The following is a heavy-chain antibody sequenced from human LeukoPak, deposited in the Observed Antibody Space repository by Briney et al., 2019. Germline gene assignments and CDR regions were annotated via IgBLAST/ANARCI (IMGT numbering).Heavy chain of an antibody. CDR1: GFTLSSYS. D-gene: IGHD3-22*01. CDR2: ISSSSYI. CDR3: ASSRYYFDSSGYYPDY. V-gene: IGHV3-21*01. Sequence: PGGSLRLSCAASGFTLSSYSMNWVRHAPGEGLEWVSSISSSSYIQYADSVKGRFTISRDNAANSLYLQMNSLTAEDTAVYYCASSRYYFDSSGYYPDYWGQGTLVTVSS. J-gene: IGHJ4*02.